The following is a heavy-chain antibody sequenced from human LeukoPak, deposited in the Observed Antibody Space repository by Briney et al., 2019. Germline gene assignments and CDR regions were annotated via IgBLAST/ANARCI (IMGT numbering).Heavy chain of an antibody. CDR1: GFTFDDYA. J-gene: IGHJ4*02. CDR2: ITGDGVST. D-gene: IGHD6-19*01. CDR3: AKEGPIAVAGYFDY. V-gene: IGHV3-43*02. Sequence: PGGSLRLSCAASGFTFDDYAIHWVRQAPGKGLEWVSLITGDGVSTFYADSVEGRFTISRDNSKNSLHLQMNSLRTDDSALYYCAKEGPIAVAGYFDYWGQGTLVTVSS.